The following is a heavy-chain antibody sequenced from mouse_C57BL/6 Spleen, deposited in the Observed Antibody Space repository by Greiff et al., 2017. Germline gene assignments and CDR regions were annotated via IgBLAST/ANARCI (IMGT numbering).Heavy chain of an antibody. CDR2: IRLKSDNYAT. CDR3: TQEGGFAY. J-gene: IGHJ3*01. V-gene: IGHV6-3*01. CDR1: GFTFSNYW. Sequence: EVQLQQSGGGLVQPGGSMKLSCVASGFTFSNYWMNWVRQSPEKGLEWVAQIRLKSDNYATHYAESVKGRFTISRDDSKSSVYLQMNNLRAEDTGIYYCTQEGGFAYWGQGTLVTVSA.